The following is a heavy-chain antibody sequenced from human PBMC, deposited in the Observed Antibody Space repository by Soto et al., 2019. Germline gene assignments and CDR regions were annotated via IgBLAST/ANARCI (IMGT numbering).Heavy chain of an antibody. V-gene: IGHV3-7*01. D-gene: IGHD4-17*01. CDR2: IKQDGSEK. CDR3: ARGYGDYVWAPVGY. Sequence: AGGSLRLSCAASGFTFSSYWMSWVRQAPGKGLEWVANIKQDGSEKYYVDSVRGRFTISRDNAKNSLYLQMNSLRAEDTAVYYCARGYGDYVWAPVGYWGQGTLVTVSS. CDR1: GFTFSSYW. J-gene: IGHJ4*02.